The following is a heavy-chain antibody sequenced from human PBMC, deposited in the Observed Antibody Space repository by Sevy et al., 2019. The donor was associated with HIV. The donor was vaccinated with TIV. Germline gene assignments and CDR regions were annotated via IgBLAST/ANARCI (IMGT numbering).Heavy chain of an antibody. D-gene: IGHD2-21*02. J-gene: IGHJ1*01. CDR3: ARASSCGGDCYYLQY. Sequence: ASVKVSCKSSGDSFSGYTIIWVRQAPGQGLEWMRGIIPISGPAGPTNSAQNFQDRATITADISTHTAYMELSSLRSEDTALYFCARASSCGGDCYYLQYWGQGTLVTVSS. CDR2: IIPISGPAGPT. V-gene: IGHV1-69*06. CDR1: GDSFSGYT.